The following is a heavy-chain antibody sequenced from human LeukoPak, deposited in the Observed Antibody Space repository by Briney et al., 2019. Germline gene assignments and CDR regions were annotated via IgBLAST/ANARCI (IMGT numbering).Heavy chain of an antibody. CDR2: INHSGST. V-gene: IGHV4-34*01. D-gene: IGHD3-3*01. CDR3: ARGSFWSGYYTGLRRQVAFDY. Sequence: SETLSLTCAVYGGSFSGYYWSWIRQPPGKGLEWIGEINHSGSTNYNPSLKSRVTISVVTSKNQFSLKLSSVTAADTAVYYCARGSFWSGYYTGLRRQVAFDYWGQGTLVTVSS. J-gene: IGHJ4*02. CDR1: GGSFSGYY.